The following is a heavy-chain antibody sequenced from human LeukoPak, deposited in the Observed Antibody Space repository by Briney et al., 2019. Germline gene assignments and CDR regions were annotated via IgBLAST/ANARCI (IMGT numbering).Heavy chain of an antibody. V-gene: IGHV4-38-2*02. D-gene: IGHD6-13*01. CDR3: ARVGYSSSWYGGGFDY. Sequence: SETLSLTCTVSGYSIRSDYYWGWIRQPPGKGLEWIGSIYYSGSTYYNPSLKSRVTISVDTSKNQFSLKLSSVTAADTAVYYCARVGYSSSWYGGGFDYWGQGTLVTVSS. CDR2: IYYSGST. J-gene: IGHJ4*02. CDR1: GYSIRSDYY.